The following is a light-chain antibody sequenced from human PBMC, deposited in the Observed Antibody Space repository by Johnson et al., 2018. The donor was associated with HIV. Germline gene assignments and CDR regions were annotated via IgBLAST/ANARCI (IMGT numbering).Light chain of an antibody. CDR3: GTWDSSLSASYV. J-gene: IGLJ1*01. CDR2: DNN. V-gene: IGLV1-51*01. Sequence: QSVLTQPPSVAAAPGQKVTISCSGSSSNIGNNYVPWYQQLPGTAPKLLIYDNNKRPSGIPDRFSGSKSGTSATLGTTGLQTGDEADYYCGTWDSSLSASYVFGTGTKVTVL. CDR1: SSNIGNNY.